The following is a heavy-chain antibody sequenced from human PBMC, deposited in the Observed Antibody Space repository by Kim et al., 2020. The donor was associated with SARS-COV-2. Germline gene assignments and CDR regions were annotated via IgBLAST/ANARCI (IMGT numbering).Heavy chain of an antibody. CDR1: GFSFSEWW. V-gene: IGHV3-74*01. Sequence: GGSLRLSCAASGFSFSEWWMDWVRQAPGKGPEWVARIDNDGTTTLNADPLKGRFTTSRDNPKNTRYRQRTGLRPDATGVYYCTRGPFWGQGTLVPVSP. CDR3: TRGPF. CDR2: IDNDGTTT. J-gene: IGHJ4*02.